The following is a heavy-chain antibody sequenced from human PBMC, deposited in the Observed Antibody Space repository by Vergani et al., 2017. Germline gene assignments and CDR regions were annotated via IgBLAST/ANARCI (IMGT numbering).Heavy chain of an antibody. V-gene: IGHV1-69*13. D-gene: IGHD3-22*01. J-gene: IGHJ4*02. CDR3: ARGTSQETYYYDSSGYVY. Sequence: QVQLVQSGAEVKKPGSSVKVSCKASGGTFSSYAISWVRQAPGQGLEWMGRIIPIFGTANYAQKFQGRVTITADESTSTAYMELSSLRSEDTAVYYGARGTSQETYYYDSSGYVYWGQGTLVTVSS. CDR1: GGTFSSYA. CDR2: IIPIFGTA.